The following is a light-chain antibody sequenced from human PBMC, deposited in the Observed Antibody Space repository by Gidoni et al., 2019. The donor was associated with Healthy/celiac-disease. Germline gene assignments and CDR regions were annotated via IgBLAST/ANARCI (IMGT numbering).Light chain of an antibody. CDR1: QSVSSSY. CDR3: QQYGSSPYT. V-gene: IGKV3-20*01. J-gene: IGKJ2*01. Sequence: EIVLTQSPGNLSLSPGERATLSCRASQSVSSSYLAWYQQKPGQAPRLLIYGASSRATGIPDRFSGSGSGTDFTLTISRLEPEDFAVYYCQQYGSSPYTFGQXTKLEIK. CDR2: GAS.